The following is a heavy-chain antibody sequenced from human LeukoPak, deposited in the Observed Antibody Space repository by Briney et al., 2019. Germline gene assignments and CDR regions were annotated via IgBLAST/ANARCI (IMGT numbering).Heavy chain of an antibody. J-gene: IGHJ4*02. CDR2: IYYSGST. V-gene: IGHV4-59*01. D-gene: IGHD3-22*01. CDR1: GGSTSSYY. CDR3: ARVPLDYYDSSGYYYVFDY. Sequence: SETLSLTCTVSGGSTSSYYWSWIRQPPGKGLEWIGYIYYSGSTNYNPSLKSRVTISVDTSKNQFSLKLSSVTAADTAVYYCARVPLDYYDSSGYYYVFDYWGQGTLVTVSS.